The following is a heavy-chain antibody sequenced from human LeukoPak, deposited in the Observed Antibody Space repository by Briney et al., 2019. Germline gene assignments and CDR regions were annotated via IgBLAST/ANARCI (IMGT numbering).Heavy chain of an antibody. CDR1: GGSISSGGYS. CDR2: IYHSGST. V-gene: IGHV4-30-2*01. CDR3: ARLYYYDSSGYYMDY. J-gene: IGHJ4*02. D-gene: IGHD3-22*01. Sequence: SETLSLTCAVSGGSISSGGYSWSWIRQPPGKGLEWIGYIYHSGSTYYNPSLKSRVTTSVDRSKNQFSLKLSSVTAADTAVYYCARLYYYDSSGYYMDYWGQGTLVTVSS.